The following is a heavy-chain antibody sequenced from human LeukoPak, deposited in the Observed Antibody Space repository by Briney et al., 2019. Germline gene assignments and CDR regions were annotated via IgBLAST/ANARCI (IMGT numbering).Heavy chain of an antibody. CDR2: IIPILGIA. J-gene: IGHJ4*02. CDR1: GGTFSSYA. V-gene: IGHV1-69*04. D-gene: IGHD3-10*01. CDR3: ARTPSMVRGVMDY. Sequence: SVKVSCKASGGTFSSYAISWVRQAPGQGLEWMGRIIPILGIANYAQKFQGRVTITADKSTSTAYMELSSLRSEDTAVYYCARTPSMVRGVMDYWGQGTLVTVSS.